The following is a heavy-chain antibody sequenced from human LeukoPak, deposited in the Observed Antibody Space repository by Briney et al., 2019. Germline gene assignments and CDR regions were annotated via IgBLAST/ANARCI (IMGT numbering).Heavy chain of an antibody. CDR1: GYSFTTYW. CDR2: IYPGDSDT. V-gene: IGHV5-51*01. D-gene: IGHD1-26*01. Sequence: GESLKISCQGSGYSFTTYWIGWVRQMPGKGLEWMGIIYPGDSDTRYSPSFQGQVTISADKSISTAYLQWSSLKASDTAMYYCARSPIVGATRSFFDPWGQGTLVTVSS. CDR3: ARSPIVGATRSFFDP. J-gene: IGHJ5*02.